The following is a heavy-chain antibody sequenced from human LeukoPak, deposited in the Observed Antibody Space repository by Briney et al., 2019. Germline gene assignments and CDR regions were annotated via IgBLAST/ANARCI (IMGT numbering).Heavy chain of an antibody. Sequence: SVKVSCKASGGTFSSYAISWVRQAPGQGLEWMGRIIPIFGTANYAQKFQGRVTITTDESTSTAYMELSSLRSEDTAVYYCARDKSYGRGALDYWGQGTLVTVSS. CDR1: GGTFSSYA. J-gene: IGHJ4*02. CDR2: IIPIFGTA. V-gene: IGHV1-69*05. D-gene: IGHD5-18*01. CDR3: ARDKSYGRGALDY.